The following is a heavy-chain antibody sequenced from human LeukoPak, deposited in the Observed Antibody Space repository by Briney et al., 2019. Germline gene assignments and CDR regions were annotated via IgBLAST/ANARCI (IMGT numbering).Heavy chain of an antibody. Sequence: GGSLRLSCGASGFTFSSYWMHWVRQAPGKGLEWVSSIFPTSREIHYADSVRGRFTISRDNSKSTLSLQMNSLRAEDTAIYYCATYRQVMLPLESWGQGTLVTVSS. CDR2: IFPTSREI. D-gene: IGHD5-18*01. V-gene: IGHV3-21*04. CDR1: GFTFSSYW. J-gene: IGHJ4*02. CDR3: ATYRQVMLPLES.